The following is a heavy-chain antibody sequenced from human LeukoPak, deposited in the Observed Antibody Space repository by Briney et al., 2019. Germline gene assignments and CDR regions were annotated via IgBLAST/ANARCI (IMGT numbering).Heavy chain of an antibody. J-gene: IGHJ5*02. D-gene: IGHD3-10*01. CDR2: MNPNSGNT. Sequence: GASVKVSCKASGYTFTSYDINWVRQATGQGLEWMGWMNPNSGNTGYAQKFQGRVTMTRNTSISTAYMELSSLRSEDTAVYYCARGRMVRGVIIWRNWFDRWGQGTLVTVSS. CDR3: ARGRMVRGVIIWRNWFDR. V-gene: IGHV1-8*01. CDR1: GYTFTSYD.